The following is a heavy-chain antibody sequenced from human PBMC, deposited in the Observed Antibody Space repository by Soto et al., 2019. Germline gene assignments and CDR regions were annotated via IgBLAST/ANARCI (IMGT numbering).Heavy chain of an antibody. V-gene: IGHV3-23*01. CDR1: GFTFSTFA. CDR3: ARYCSSTSCQIRYGMDV. J-gene: IGHJ6*02. CDR2: ISGTGGTT. Sequence: VGSLRLSCAASGFTFSTFAMSWVRQAPGKGLEWVSTISGTGGTTYYADSAKGRFTISRDNSKNTLYLQMNSMRAEDTAIYYCARYCSSTSCQIRYGMDVWGQGTTVTVSS. D-gene: IGHD2-2*01.